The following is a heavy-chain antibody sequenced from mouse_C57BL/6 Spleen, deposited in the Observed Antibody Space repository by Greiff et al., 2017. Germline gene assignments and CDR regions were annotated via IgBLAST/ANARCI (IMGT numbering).Heavy chain of an antibody. V-gene: IGHV3-6*01. J-gene: IGHJ4*01. CDR2: ISYDGSN. CDR1: GYSITSGYY. Sequence: ESGPGLVKPSQSLSLTCSVTGYSITSGYYWNWIRQFPGNKLEWMGYISYDGSNNYNPSLKNRISITRDTSKNQFFLKLNSVTTEDTATYYCAREGHGGMDYWGQGTSVTVSS. CDR3: AREGHGGMDY. D-gene: IGHD3-1*01.